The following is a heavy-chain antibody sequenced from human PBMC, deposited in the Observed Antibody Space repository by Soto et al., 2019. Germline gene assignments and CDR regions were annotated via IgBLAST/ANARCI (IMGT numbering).Heavy chain of an antibody. D-gene: IGHD3-22*01. V-gene: IGHV1-69*06. J-gene: IGHJ6*02. CDR1: GGTFSSYA. Sequence: SVKVSCKASGGTFSSYAISWVRQAPGQGLEWMGGIIPIFGTANYAQKFQGRVTITADKSTSTAYMELSSLRSEDTAVCYCAREENVRYYYDSSGYYYPRPAYYYYGMDVWGQGTTVTVSS. CDR3: AREENVRYYYDSSGYYYPRPAYYYYGMDV. CDR2: IIPIFGTA.